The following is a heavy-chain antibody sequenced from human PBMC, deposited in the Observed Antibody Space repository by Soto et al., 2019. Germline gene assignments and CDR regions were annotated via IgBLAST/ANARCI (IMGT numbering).Heavy chain of an antibody. CDR3: ARDSLGYCSSTSCYSHKYYYYYGMDV. Sequence: ASVKVSCKASGYTFTSYGISWVRQAPGQGLEWMGWISAYNGNTNYAQKLQGRVTMTTDTSTSTAYMELRSLRSDDTAVYYCARDSLGYCSSTSCYSHKYYYYYGMDVWGQGTTVTVSS. J-gene: IGHJ6*02. CDR2: ISAYNGNT. V-gene: IGHV1-18*04. D-gene: IGHD2-2*01. CDR1: GYTFTSYG.